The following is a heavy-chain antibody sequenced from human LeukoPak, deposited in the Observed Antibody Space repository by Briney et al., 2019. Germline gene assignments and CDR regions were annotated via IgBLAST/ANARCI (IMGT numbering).Heavy chain of an antibody. V-gene: IGHV1-2*02. D-gene: IGHD6-13*01. J-gene: IGHJ4*02. CDR3: ARDSSSSWYGDFDY. CDR1: GYTFNDHY. Sequence: GASVKVSCKASGYTFNDHYMHWVRQAPGQGLEWMGRINPNSGGTNYAQKFQGRVTMTRDTSISTAYMELSRLRSDDTAVYYCARDSSSSWYGDFDYWGQGTLVTVSS. CDR2: INPNSGGT.